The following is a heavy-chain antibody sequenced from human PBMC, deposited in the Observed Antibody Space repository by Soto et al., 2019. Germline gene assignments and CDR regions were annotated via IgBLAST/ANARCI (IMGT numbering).Heavy chain of an antibody. Sequence: ASVKVSCKASGGTFSSYAISWVRQAPGQGLEWMGGIIPIFGTANYAQKFQGRVTITADESTSTAYMELSSLRSEDTAVYYCARDDNNSGGFYWFDPWGQGTLVTVSS. CDR3: ARDDNNSGGFYWFDP. J-gene: IGHJ5*02. CDR2: IIPIFGTA. D-gene: IGHD3-10*01. V-gene: IGHV1-69*13. CDR1: GGTFSSYA.